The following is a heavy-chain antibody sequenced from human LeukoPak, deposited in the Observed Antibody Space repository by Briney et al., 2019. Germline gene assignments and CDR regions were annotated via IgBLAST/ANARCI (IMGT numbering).Heavy chain of an antibody. Sequence: VASVKVSCKASGGTFSSYTISWVRQAPGQGLEWMGRIIPITGITNYAQKFQGRVTMTTDTSTSTAYMELRSLRSDDTAVYYCARDRGYYDILTGIWGQGTLVTVSS. V-gene: IGHV1-69*04. CDR2: IIPITGIT. D-gene: IGHD3-9*01. CDR1: GGTFSSYT. CDR3: ARDRGYYDILTGI. J-gene: IGHJ4*02.